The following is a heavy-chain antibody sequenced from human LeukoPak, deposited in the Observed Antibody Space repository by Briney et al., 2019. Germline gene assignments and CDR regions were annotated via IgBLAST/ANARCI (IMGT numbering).Heavy chain of an antibody. J-gene: IGHJ4*02. CDR3: ARGLVAGSIDY. Sequence: SETLSLTCAVYGGSFSGYYWSWIRHPPGKGLEWIGEINHSGSTNYNPSLKSRVTISVDTSKNQFSLKLSSVTAADTAVYYCARGLVAGSIDYWGQGTLVTVSS. D-gene: IGHD6-19*01. V-gene: IGHV4-34*01. CDR2: INHSGST. CDR1: GGSFSGYY.